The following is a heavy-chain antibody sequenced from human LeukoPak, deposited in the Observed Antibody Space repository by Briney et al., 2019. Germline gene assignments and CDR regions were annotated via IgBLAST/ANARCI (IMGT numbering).Heavy chain of an antibody. D-gene: IGHD3-16*01. CDR3: GGVGGGWGFYVYCFDY. J-gene: IGHJ4*02. Sequence: GRSLRLSCAASGFTFSSFALHWVRQAPGKGLQWVAVISYDGNNKYYADSVKGRFTISRDNSKNTLYLQMNNLSAQDTAVYYCGGVGGGWGFYVYCFDYWGQGTLVTVSS. CDR1: GFTFSSFA. CDR2: ISYDGNNK. V-gene: IGHV3-30*01.